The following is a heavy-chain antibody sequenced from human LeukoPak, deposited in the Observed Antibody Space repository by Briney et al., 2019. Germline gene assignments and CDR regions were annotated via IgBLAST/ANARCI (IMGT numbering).Heavy chain of an antibody. CDR2: ISYDGSNK. CDR1: GFTFSSYG. D-gene: IGHD6-25*01. CDR3: AQGGISGREGLEH. J-gene: IGHJ1*01. Sequence: GGSRRLSCAASGFTFSSYGMRWVRQAPGRGREWGAVISYDGSNKYYAASVKGRFTISRDNSKTTLSLQMTSLRDEDTAIYYCAQGGISGREGLEHWGQGTLVTVSS. V-gene: IGHV3-33*05.